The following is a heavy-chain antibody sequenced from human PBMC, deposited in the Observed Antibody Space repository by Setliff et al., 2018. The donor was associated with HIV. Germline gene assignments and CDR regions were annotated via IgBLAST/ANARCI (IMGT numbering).Heavy chain of an antibody. CDR3: AREHDYSNYRRLDS. D-gene: IGHD4-4*01. J-gene: IGHJ4*02. CDR2: IRHSGSS. V-gene: IGHV4-4*08. CDR1: GDSIITYY. Sequence: SETLSLTCTVSGDSIITYYWTWIRQPPGKGLEWIGYIRHSGSSDYTPSLRSRVTMSVDTSKNQFSLKLTSVTAADTAVYYCAREHDYSNYRRLDSWGQGILVTVSS.